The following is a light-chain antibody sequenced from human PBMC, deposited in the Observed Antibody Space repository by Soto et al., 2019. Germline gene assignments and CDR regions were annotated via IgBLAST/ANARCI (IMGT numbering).Light chain of an antibody. Sequence: QSALTQPASVSGSPGQSITISCAGTGGDIGAYNYVSWYQQHPGKAPKLMIYEVIRRPSGISNRFSGSKSGNTASLTISTLQAEDEADYYCSSYTGSYSLYVFGTGTKLTVL. CDR1: GGDIGAYNY. CDR2: EVI. V-gene: IGLV2-14*01. J-gene: IGLJ1*01. CDR3: SSYTGSYSLYV.